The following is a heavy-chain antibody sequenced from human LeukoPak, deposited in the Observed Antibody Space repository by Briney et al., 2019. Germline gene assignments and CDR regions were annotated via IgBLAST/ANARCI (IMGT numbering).Heavy chain of an antibody. D-gene: IGHD3-3*01. CDR2: ISGSGGST. J-gene: IGHJ6*02. V-gene: IGHV3-23*01. CDR1: GFTFSSYA. CDR3: ARSPRAFWSGYYYYYGMDV. Sequence: GSLRLSCAASGFTFSSYAMSWVRQAPGKGLEWVSAISGSGGSTYYADSVKGRFTISRDNSKNTLYLQMNSLRAEDTAVYYCARSPRAFWSGYYYYYGMDVWGQGTTVTVSS.